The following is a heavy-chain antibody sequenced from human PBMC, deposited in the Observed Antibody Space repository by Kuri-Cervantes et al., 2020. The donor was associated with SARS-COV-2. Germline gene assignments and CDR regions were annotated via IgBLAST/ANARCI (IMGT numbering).Heavy chain of an antibody. D-gene: IGHD2-15*01. J-gene: IGHJ4*02. CDR3: AGIYCSGGSCRGDDY. CDR2: IYHSGST. Sequence: SETLSLTCAVSGYSISSGYYWGWIRQPPGKGLEWIGSIYHSGSTYYNPSLKSRVTISVDTSKNQFSLKLSSVTAADTAVYYCAGIYCSGGSCRGDDYWGQGILVTVSS. V-gene: IGHV4-38-2*01. CDR1: GYSISSGYY.